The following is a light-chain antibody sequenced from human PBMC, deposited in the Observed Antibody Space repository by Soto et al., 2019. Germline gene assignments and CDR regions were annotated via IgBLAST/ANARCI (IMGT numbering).Light chain of an antibody. CDR1: QGIANY. CDR3: QKYNSASET. V-gene: IGKV1-27*01. Sequence: DIQMTQSPSSLSASVGDRVTITCRASQGIANYLAWYQQKPGKVPKVLIYAASTLQSGVPSRLSGTGSGTDFTLTISSLQPEDVATYYCQKYNSASETFGPGTKVDLK. CDR2: AAS. J-gene: IGKJ3*01.